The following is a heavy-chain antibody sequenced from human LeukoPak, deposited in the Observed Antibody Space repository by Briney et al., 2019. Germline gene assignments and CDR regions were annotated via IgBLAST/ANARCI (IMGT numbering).Heavy chain of an antibody. J-gene: IGHJ5*02. CDR3: ARAYYGGNSVNWFDP. CDR2: IIPILGIA. CDR1: GGTFSSYA. D-gene: IGHD4-23*01. V-gene: IGHV1-69*04. Sequence: ASVKVSCKASGGTFSSYAISWVRQAPGQGLEWMGRIIPILGIANYAQKFQGRVTITADKSTSTAYMELSSLRSEDTAVYYCARAYYGGNSVNWFDPWGQGTLVTVSS.